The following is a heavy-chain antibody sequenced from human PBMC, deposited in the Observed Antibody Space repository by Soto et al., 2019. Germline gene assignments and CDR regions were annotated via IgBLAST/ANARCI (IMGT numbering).Heavy chain of an antibody. CDR1: GGSISSGGYY. CDR3: ARSSAVYDILTGYYRARFDY. D-gene: IGHD3-9*01. Sequence: PSETLSLTCTVSGGSISSGGYYWSWIRQHPGKGLDWIGYIYYSGSTYYNPSLKSRVTISVDTSKNQFSLKLSSVTAADTAVYYCARSSAVYDILTGYYRARFDYWGQGTLVTVSS. J-gene: IGHJ4*02. V-gene: IGHV4-31*03. CDR2: IYYSGST.